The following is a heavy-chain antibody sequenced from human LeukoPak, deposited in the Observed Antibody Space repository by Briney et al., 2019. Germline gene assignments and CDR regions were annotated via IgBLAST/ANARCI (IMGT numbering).Heavy chain of an antibody. J-gene: IGHJ4*02. CDR2: ISSDGTTT. V-gene: IGHV3-74*01. CDR1: GFSITNYW. CDR3: VVIVTG. D-gene: IGHD2-15*01. Sequence: AGSLRLSCAASGFSITNYWMHWVRQAPGQGLVWVSRISSDGTTTNYADSVRGRFTISRDNAKNMMYLQMNSLRAEDTAIYYCVVIVTGWAKGTLVTVSS.